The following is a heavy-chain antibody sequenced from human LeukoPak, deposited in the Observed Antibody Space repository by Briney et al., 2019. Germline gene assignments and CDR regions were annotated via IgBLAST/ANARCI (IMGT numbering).Heavy chain of an antibody. CDR1: GGSISSGGYY. J-gene: IGHJ4*02. Sequence: SQTLPLTCTVSGGSISSGGYYWSWIRQHPGKGLEWIGYIYYSGSTYYNPSLKSRVTISVDTSKNQFSLKLSSVTAADTAVYYCAREGSGYSYGYYFDYWGQGTLVTVSS. D-gene: IGHD5-18*01. CDR2: IYYSGST. V-gene: IGHV4-31*03. CDR3: AREGSGYSYGYYFDY.